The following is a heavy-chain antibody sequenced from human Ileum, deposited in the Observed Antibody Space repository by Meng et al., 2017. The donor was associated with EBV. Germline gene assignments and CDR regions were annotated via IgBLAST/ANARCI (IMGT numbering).Heavy chain of an antibody. CDR3: ARDRFATGYDFGES. J-gene: IGHJ5*02. V-gene: IGHV3-30*04. CDR1: RFTFSYSA. D-gene: IGHD5-12*01. CDR2: ISYDGLRK. Sequence: HLLESGGRVSSPGGSLRLSCSASRFTFSYSAIHLVRQAPGKGLEWVAVISYDGLRKYYADSVKGRFTISRDDPNKTVFLQMDSLRNEDTSVYFCARDRFATGYDFGESWGQGTLVTVSS.